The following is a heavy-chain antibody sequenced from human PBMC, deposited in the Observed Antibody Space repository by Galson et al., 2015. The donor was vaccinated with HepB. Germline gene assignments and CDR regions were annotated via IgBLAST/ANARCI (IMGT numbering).Heavy chain of an antibody. V-gene: IGHV1-46*04. D-gene: IGHD2-15*01. CDR2: INPSGGST. CDR1: GYTFTSYY. CDR3: AGEGEYCSGGSCYGMDV. Sequence: SVKVSCKASGYTFTSYYMHWVRQAPGQGLEWMGIINPSGGSTSYAQKLQGRVTMTRDTSTSTVYMELSSLRSEDTAVYYCAGEGEYCSGGSCYGMDVWGRGTTVTVSS. J-gene: IGHJ6*02.